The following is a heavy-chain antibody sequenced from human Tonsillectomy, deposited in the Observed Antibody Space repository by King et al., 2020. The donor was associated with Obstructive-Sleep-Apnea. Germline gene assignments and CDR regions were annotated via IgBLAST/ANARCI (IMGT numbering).Heavy chain of an antibody. CDR2: ITSSSSDI. CDR1: GFILSSYS. Sequence: VQLVESGGALVMPGGSLTLSCAASGFILSSYSMKWVRQVPGKGLELVSFITSSSSDIRYADSVKGRFTISRDNAKDSMYLQMNGLRAEDTAVYYCAREAFYSGLDVWGQGTTVTVSS. V-gene: IGHV3-21*04. CDR3: AREAFYSGLDV. J-gene: IGHJ6*02.